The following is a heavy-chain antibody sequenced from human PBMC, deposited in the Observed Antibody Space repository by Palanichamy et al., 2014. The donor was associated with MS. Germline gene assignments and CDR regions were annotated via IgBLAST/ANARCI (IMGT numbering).Heavy chain of an antibody. CDR3: ARGTATYTYGDGNRWFRP. D-gene: IGHD5-18*01. CDR1: GGSFNTHY. J-gene: IGHJ5*02. V-gene: IGHV4-34*02. Sequence: QQWGAGLLKPSETLSLTCSVFGGSFNTHYWSWIRTPPGKGLEWIGEINHRGGTNYNPSLKSRASLSIDTSKNQFSLKVTSLTAADTAVYYCARGTATYTYGDGNRWFRPWGQGTLVTVSS. CDR2: INHRGGT.